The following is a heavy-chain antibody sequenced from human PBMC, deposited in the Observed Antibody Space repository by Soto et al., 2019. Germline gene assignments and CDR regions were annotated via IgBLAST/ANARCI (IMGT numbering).Heavy chain of an antibody. D-gene: IGHD1-26*01. CDR1: GGSISSAGYC. J-gene: IGHJ5*02. Sequence: QVQLQESGPGLVKPSETLSLTCTVSGGSISSAGYCWSWIRQHPGRGLEWIGYMYYSGITYYNPSRLSRVTMSVDMSKNQFSLKLFSVTAADTAVYYCARGAIVKRVGNWFAPWGQGPLVTVSS. V-gene: IGHV4-31*03. CDR2: MYYSGIT. CDR3: ARGAIVKRVGNWFAP.